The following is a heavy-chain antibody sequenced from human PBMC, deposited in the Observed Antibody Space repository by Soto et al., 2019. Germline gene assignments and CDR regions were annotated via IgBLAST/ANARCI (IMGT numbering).Heavy chain of an antibody. J-gene: IGHJ4*02. V-gene: IGHV4-39*01. CDR1: GFSISISNFY. CDR3: ARVQSSYYDRAFDC. Sequence: SETLSLTCSVSGFSISISNFYWGWVRQSPGRGLEWIGSLYSGRIAYYNPSLKSRVSISGDTSQKQSSLKLNSVTPADTAVYFCARVQSSYYDRAFDCWGQGIPVTVSS. CDR2: LYSGRIA. D-gene: IGHD3-9*01.